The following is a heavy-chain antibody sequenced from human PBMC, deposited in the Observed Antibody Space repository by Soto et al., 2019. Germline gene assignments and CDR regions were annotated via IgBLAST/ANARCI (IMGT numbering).Heavy chain of an antibody. CDR1: GGSISSSSYY. V-gene: IGHV4-39*01. D-gene: IGHD2-15*01. CDR3: ASYIAIREYIVVVVAATLGAFDI. Sequence: SETLSLTCTVSGGSISSSSYYWGWIRQPPGKGLEWIGSIYYSGSTYYNTSLKSRVTISVDTSKNQFSLKLSSVTAADTAVYYCASYIAIREYIVVVVAATLGAFDIWGQGTMVT. J-gene: IGHJ3*02. CDR2: IYYSGST.